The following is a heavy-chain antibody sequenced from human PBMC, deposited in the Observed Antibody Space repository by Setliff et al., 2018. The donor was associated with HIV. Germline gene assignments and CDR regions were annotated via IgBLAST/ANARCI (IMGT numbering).Heavy chain of an antibody. V-gene: IGHV4-59*08. Sequence: PSETLSLTCTVSGGSISNYYWTWIRQPPGKGLEWVGYITGDTNYNPSLKSRVSISVDTSKNQFSLKLNSVTAADTAVYYCARGCSGGTCTSDAFDIWGQGTMVTVSS. CDR2: ITGDT. D-gene: IGHD2-15*01. CDR1: GGSISNYY. J-gene: IGHJ3*02. CDR3: ARGCSGGTCTSDAFDI.